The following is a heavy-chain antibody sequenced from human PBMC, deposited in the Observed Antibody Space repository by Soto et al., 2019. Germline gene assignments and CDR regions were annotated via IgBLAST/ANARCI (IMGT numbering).Heavy chain of an antibody. J-gene: IGHJ4*02. CDR2: ISGSGGST. V-gene: IGHV3-23*01. Sequence: GGSLRLSCAASGFTFSSYAMSWVRQAPGKGLEWVSAISGSGGSTYYADSVKGRFTISRDNSKNTLYLQMNSLRAEDTTVYYCAKDDVVVPAALSYFDYWGQGTLVTVSS. D-gene: IGHD2-2*01. CDR3: AKDDVVVPAALSYFDY. CDR1: GFTFSSYA.